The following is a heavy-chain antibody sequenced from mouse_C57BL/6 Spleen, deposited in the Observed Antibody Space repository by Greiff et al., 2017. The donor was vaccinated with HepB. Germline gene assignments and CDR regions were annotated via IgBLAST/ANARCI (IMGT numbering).Heavy chain of an antibody. CDR3: ARIKKIVATYFDY. D-gene: IGHD1-1*01. Sequence: QVQLQQPGADLVKAGASVKMSCKASGYTFTSYWMHWVKQRLGPGLERFAETNPTNGRTYYNAKFKSKAKLTVDKSSSTAYMLLSGPTFEDSAVYYCARIKKIVATYFDYWGQGTTLTVSS. CDR2: TNPTNGRT. V-gene: IGHV1S81*02. J-gene: IGHJ2*01. CDR1: GYTFTSYW.